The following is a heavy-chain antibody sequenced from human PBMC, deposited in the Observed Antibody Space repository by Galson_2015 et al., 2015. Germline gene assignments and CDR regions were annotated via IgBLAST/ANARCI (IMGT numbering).Heavy chain of an antibody. J-gene: IGHJ4*02. V-gene: IGHV3-30*18. CDR2: ISYDGSNK. CDR3: AKGGYSGATTPGVYFDY. Sequence: SLRLSCAASGFTFSSYGMHWVRQAPGKGLEWVAVISYDGSNKYYADSVKGRFTISRDNSKNTLYLQMNSLRAEDTAVYYCAKGGYSGATTPGVYFDYWGQGPRVTVPS. CDR1: GFTFSSYG. D-gene: IGHD1-26*01.